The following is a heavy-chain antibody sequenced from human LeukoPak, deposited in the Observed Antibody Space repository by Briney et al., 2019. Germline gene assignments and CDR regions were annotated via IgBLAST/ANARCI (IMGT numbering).Heavy chain of an antibody. CDR1: GFTFSSYT. CDR2: ISDSSHYI. D-gene: IGHD2-2*01. Sequence: GGSLRLSCAASGFTFSSYTMNWVRQAPGMGLEWVSSISDSSHYIYYADSVRGRFTVSRDNAKNSLHLQTNGQTAEDTAVYYCARRKDVVVVPGTMGYYLDVWGKGTTVTVSS. J-gene: IGHJ6*03. CDR3: ARRKDVVVVPGTMGYYLDV. V-gene: IGHV3-21*01.